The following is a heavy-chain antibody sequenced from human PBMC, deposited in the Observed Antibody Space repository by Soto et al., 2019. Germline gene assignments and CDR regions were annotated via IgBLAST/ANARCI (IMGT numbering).Heavy chain of an antibody. Sequence: EVQLVESGGGLVQPGGSLRLSCAASGFTFSSYWMSWVRQAPGKGLEWVANIKQDGSEKYYVDSVKGRFTISRDNAKNSLYLQMHSLRAEDTAVYYCARDQNYYGSGSYYNPIDDYYYYMDVWGKGTTVTVSS. CDR2: IKQDGSEK. D-gene: IGHD3-10*01. CDR3: ARDQNYYGSGSYYNPIDDYYYYMDV. CDR1: GFTFSSYW. J-gene: IGHJ6*03. V-gene: IGHV3-7*01.